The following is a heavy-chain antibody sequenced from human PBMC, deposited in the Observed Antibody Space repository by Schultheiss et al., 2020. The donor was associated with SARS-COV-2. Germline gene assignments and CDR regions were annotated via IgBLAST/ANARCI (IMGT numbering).Heavy chain of an antibody. D-gene: IGHD6-6*01. J-gene: IGHJ6*02. CDR2: INPNSGGT. V-gene: IGHV1-2*06. CDR3: AATVESSSGYYGMDV. CDR1: GYTFTGYY. Sequence: ASVKVSCEASGYTFTGYYMHWVRQAPGQGLEWMGRINPNSGGTNYAQKFQGRVTMTRDTSISTAYMELSRLRSDDTAVYYCAATVESSSGYYGMDVWGQGTTVTVSS.